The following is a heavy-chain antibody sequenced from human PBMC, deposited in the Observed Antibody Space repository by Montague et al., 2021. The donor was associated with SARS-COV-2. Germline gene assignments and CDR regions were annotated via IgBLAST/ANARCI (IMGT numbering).Heavy chain of an antibody. CDR3: ARAGRQQLVRLSGMDV. CDR1: GGSISSSSYY. D-gene: IGHD6-13*01. CDR2: IYYSGST. V-gene: IGHV4-39*07. Sequence: SETLSLTCTVSGGSISSSSYYWGWIRQPPGKGLEWIGSIYYSGSTXYKPSLKSRVTISVDTSKNQFSLKLSSVTAADTAVYYCARAGRQQLVRLSGMDVWGQGTTVTVSS. J-gene: IGHJ6*02.